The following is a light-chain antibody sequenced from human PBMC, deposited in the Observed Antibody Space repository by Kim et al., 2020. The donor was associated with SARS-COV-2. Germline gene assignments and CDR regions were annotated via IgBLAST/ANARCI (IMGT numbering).Light chain of an antibody. Sequence: ASVGDRVTITCRASLSISSWLAWYQQKPGKAPKLLIYRASTLESGVPLRFIGSGSGTEFTLTISSLQPDDFATYYCQQYDTSFRTFGQGTKVDIK. J-gene: IGKJ1*01. V-gene: IGKV1-5*03. CDR1: LSISSW. CDR2: RAS. CDR3: QQYDTSFRT.